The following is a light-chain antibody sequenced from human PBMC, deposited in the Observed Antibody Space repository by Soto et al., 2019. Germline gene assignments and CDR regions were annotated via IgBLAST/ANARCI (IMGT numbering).Light chain of an antibody. CDR3: QQRHMWPIT. J-gene: IGKJ5*01. CDR1: QSVSSN. V-gene: IGKV3-15*01. CDR2: GAS. Sequence: EIVMTQSPATLSVSPGEGVTLSCRASQSVSSNLAWYQQRPGQAPRLLIYGASTRATGIPARFSGSGSGTEFTLTISSLQSEDFAVYYCQQRHMWPITFGQGTRLEIK.